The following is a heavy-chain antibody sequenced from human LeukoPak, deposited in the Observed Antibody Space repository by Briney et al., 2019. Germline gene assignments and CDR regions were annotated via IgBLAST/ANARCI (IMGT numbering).Heavy chain of an antibody. J-gene: IGHJ5*02. Sequence: PSETLSLTCTVSGSSIGTYSWSWIRQPPGKGLEWIGYIYYSGSTNYNPSLKSRVTISVDTSKNQFSLKLSSVTAADTAVYYCARGAILGESDIWFDPWGQGTLVTVSS. CDR3: ARGAILGESDIWFDP. CDR1: GSSIGTYS. CDR2: IYYSGST. V-gene: IGHV4-59*01. D-gene: IGHD3-10*01.